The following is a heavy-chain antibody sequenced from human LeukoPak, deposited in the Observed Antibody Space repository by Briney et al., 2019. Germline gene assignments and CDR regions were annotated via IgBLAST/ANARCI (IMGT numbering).Heavy chain of an antibody. Sequence: ASVKVSCKVSGYTLTELSMHWVRQAPGKGLEWMGGFDPEDGETIYAQKFQGRVTMTEDTSTDTAYMELSSLRSEDTAVYYCATTTSRGSYYWFDYWGQGTLVTVSP. CDR1: GYTLTELS. V-gene: IGHV1-24*01. CDR3: ATTTSRGSYYWFDY. D-gene: IGHD1-26*01. J-gene: IGHJ4*02. CDR2: FDPEDGET.